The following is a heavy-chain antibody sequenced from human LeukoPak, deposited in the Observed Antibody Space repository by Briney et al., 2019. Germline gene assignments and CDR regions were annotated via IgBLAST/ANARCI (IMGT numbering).Heavy chain of an antibody. CDR3: ARDSGSGLMVATGFDP. CDR1: GYSISSGYY. J-gene: IGHJ5*02. CDR2: IYHSGRT. Sequence: SETLSLICSVSGYSISSGYYWAWIRQPPGKGLEWIGTIYHSGRTYYNPALKIRVTISVDTSKNQFSLNLPSVTATDTAVYFCARDSGSGLMVATGFDPWGQGTLVTVSS. V-gene: IGHV4-38-2*02. D-gene: IGHD1-26*01.